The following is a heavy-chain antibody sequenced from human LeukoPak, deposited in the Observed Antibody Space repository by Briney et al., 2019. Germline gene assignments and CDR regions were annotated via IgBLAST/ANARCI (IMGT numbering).Heavy chain of an antibody. D-gene: IGHD1-1*01. V-gene: IGHV4-59*01. CDR1: GASISSFY. J-gene: IGHJ4*02. Sequence: SETLSLTCTVSGASISSFYWSWIRQPPGKGLEWIGYIYYSGSTNYNPSLKSRVTISVDTSKNQFSLKLSSVTAADTAVYYCARNNWNRPFDYWGQGTLVTVSS. CDR2: IYYSGST. CDR3: ARNNWNRPFDY.